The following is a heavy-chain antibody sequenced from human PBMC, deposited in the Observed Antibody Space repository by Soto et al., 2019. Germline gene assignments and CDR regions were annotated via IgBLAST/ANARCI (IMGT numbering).Heavy chain of an antibody. CDR3: ARVRYYGSGSPPPSWYGMDV. CDR1: GLTFSSYW. V-gene: IGHV3-74*01. J-gene: IGHJ6*02. Sequence: GGSLRLSCAASGLTFSSYWMHWVRQAPGKGLVWVSRINSDGSSTSYADSVKGRFTISRDNAKNTLYLQMNSLRAEDTAVYYCARVRYYGSGSPPPSWYGMDVWGQGTTVTVSS. CDR2: INSDGSST. D-gene: IGHD3-10*01.